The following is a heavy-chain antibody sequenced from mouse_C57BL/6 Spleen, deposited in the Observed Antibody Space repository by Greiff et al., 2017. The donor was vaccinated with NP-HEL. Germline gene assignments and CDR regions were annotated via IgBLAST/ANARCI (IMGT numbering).Heavy chain of an antibody. CDR1: GYTFTSYG. CDR2: IYPRSGNT. D-gene: IGHD1-1*01. Sequence: QVQLKQSGAELARPGASVKLSCKASGYTFTSYGISWVKQRTGQGLEWIGEIYPRSGNTYYNEKFKGKATLNADKSSSTAYMELRSLTSEDSAVYFCARDYGSSSYYFDYWGQGTTLTVSS. J-gene: IGHJ2*01. V-gene: IGHV1-81*01. CDR3: ARDYGSSSYYFDY.